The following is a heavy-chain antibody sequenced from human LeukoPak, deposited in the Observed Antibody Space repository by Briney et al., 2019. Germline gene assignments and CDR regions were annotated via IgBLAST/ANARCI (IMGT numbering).Heavy chain of an antibody. J-gene: IGHJ4*02. V-gene: IGHV3-48*04. D-gene: IGHD3-22*01. Sequence: GGSLRLSCAASGFTFSTYSMNWVRQAPGKGLEWISYITRSSNTIHYADSVKGRFTVSRDNAKNSLSLQMNSLRAEDTAVCYCARVYTSGYSLDYWGQGTLVTVSS. CDR3: ARVYTSGYSLDY. CDR2: ITRSSNTI. CDR1: GFTFSTYS.